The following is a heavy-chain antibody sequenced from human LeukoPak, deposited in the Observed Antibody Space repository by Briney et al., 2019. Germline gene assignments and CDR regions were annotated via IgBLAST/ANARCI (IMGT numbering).Heavy chain of an antibody. J-gene: IGHJ5*02. D-gene: IGHD6-19*01. CDR1: GGSISSSSYY. CDR2: IYYSGST. CDR3: ARDPGSGWPFDP. V-gene: IGHV4-39*07. Sequence: SETPSLTCTVSGGSISSSSYYWGWIRQPPGKGLEWIGSIYYSGSTYYNPSLKSRVTISVDTSKNQFSLKLSSVTATDTAVYYCARDPGSGWPFDPWGQGTLVTVSS.